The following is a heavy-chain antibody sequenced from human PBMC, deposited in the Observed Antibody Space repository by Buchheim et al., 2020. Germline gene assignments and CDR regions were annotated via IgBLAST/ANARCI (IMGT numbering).Heavy chain of an antibody. D-gene: IGHD2-21*01. Sequence: QVQLQESGPGLVKPSGTLSLTCAVSGGSISSNYWWSWVRQPPGKGLEWIGEIYHSGNANYNPSLKGRVTISVDKSKNRFSLKLSSVTAADTAVYFCASISYYGESNFVQWGQGTL. J-gene: IGHJ4*01. CDR3: ASISYYGESNFVQ. CDR1: GGSISSNYW. CDR2: IYHSGNA. V-gene: IGHV4-4*02.